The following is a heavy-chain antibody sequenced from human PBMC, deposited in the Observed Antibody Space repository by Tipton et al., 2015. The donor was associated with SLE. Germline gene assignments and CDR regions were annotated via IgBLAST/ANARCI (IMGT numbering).Heavy chain of an antibody. J-gene: IGHJ4*02. Sequence: LRLSCTVSGGSISSSSYYWGWLRQPPGKGLEWIGSIYHIGSTYYNPSLKSRVTISVDTSKNQFSLKLSSVTAADTAVYYCARGFSNWNDRELDDWGQGTLVTVSS. CDR3: ARGFSNWNDRELDD. D-gene: IGHD1-20*01. CDR2: IYHIGST. CDR1: GGSISSSSYY. V-gene: IGHV4-39*07.